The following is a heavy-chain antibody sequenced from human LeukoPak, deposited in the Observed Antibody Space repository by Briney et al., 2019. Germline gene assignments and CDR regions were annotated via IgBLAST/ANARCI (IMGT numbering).Heavy chain of an antibody. CDR1: GFTFSSFA. Sequence: GGSLRLSCAASGFTFSSFAMSWVRQAPGKGLEWVSGIIGSGSSTYYADSVRGRFSISRDNSKNTVSLQMNTLRTEDTAVYYCAKDKISEDGKWCFDLWGRGTLVTVSS. J-gene: IGHJ2*01. D-gene: IGHD1-1*01. CDR3: AKDKISEDGKWCFDL. CDR2: IIGSGSST. V-gene: IGHV3-23*01.